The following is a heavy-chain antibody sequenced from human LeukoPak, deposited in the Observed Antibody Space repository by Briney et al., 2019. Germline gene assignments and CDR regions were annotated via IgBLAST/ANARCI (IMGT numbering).Heavy chain of an antibody. Sequence: ASVKVSCTASGYTFTGYYMHWVRQAPGQGLEWMGWINPNSGGTNYAQKFQGRVTMTRDTSISTAYMELSRLRSDDTAVYYCARGTYYDYVWGSYRSADFDYWGQGTLVTVSS. V-gene: IGHV1-2*02. CDR1: GYTFTGYY. CDR3: ARGTYYDYVWGSYRSADFDY. D-gene: IGHD3-16*02. CDR2: INPNSGGT. J-gene: IGHJ4*02.